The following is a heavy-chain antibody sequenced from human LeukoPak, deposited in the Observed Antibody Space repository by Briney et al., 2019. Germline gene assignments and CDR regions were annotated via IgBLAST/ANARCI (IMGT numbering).Heavy chain of an antibody. V-gene: IGHV3-33*01. J-gene: IGHJ6*02. CDR3: AREVNIRYFDREGYYYYYGMDV. CDR1: GFTFSSYG. D-gene: IGHD3-9*01. Sequence: GGSLRLSCAASGFTFSSYGMHWVRQAPGKGLEWVAVIWYDGSNKYYADSVKGRFTISRDNSKNTLYLQMNSLRAEDTAVYYSAREVNIRYFDREGYYYYYGMDVWGQGTTVTVSS. CDR2: IWYDGSNK.